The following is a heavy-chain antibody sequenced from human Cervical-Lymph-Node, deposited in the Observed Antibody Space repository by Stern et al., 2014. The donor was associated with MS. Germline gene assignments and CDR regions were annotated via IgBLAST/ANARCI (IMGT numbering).Heavy chain of an antibody. CDR3: AKDPRSYDSSGYLDA. V-gene: IGHV3-30*18. CDR1: GFTFSLYD. J-gene: IGHJ5*02. CDR2: ISYDGDNK. D-gene: IGHD3-22*01. Sequence: MQLVESGGGVVQPGRSLRLSCAASGFTFSLYDMHWVRQAPGKGLEWVATISYDGDNKLYTDSVKGRFTISRDNFNSTLYLQLHSLRPEDTAIYYCAKDPRSYDSSGYLDAWGQGTLVTVSS.